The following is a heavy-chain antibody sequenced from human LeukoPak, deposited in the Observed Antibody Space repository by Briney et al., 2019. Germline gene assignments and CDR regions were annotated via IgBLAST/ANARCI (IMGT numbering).Heavy chain of an antibody. CDR1: GFTFSSYA. V-gene: IGHV3-30*04. D-gene: IGHD3-10*01. CDR3: ARDPERLWFGELSGGYYFDY. CDR2: ISYDGNNK. J-gene: IGHJ4*02. Sequence: PGRSLRLSCAASGFTFSSYAMHWVRQAPGKGLEWVAVISYDGNNKYYADSVKGRFTISRDNSKNTLYLQMNSLRAEDTAVYYCARDPERLWFGELSGGYYFDYWGQGTLVTVSS.